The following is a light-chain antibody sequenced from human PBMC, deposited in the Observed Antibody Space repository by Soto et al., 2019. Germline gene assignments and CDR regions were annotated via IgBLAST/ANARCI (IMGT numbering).Light chain of an antibody. CDR2: DAS. Sequence: EIVLTQSPATLSLSPGERATLSCRASQSVSSYLAWYQQKPGQAPRLLIYDASNRATGIPARFSGSGSGTDSTLTISILEPEDLAVYYCQQRSNWPPLITFGQGTRLEIK. V-gene: IGKV3-11*01. CDR3: QQRSNWPPLIT. CDR1: QSVSSY. J-gene: IGKJ5*01.